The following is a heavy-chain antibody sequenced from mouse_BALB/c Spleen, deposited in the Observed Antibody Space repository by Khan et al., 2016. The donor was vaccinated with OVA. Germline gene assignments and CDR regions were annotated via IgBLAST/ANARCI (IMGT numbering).Heavy chain of an antibody. V-gene: IGHV3-2*02. CDR2: ISSTGST. CDR3: ARSLYYNYGYALDY. D-gene: IGHD2-4*01. Sequence: EVKLLESGPGLVKPSQSLSLTCTVTGYSITNDYAWNWIRQFPGNKLEWMGYISSTGSTCYNPSLKSRISITRDTSKNQFFLQLRSVTSEDTATYYCARSLYYNYGYALDYWGRGTSVTVSS. J-gene: IGHJ4*01. CDR1: GYSITNDYA.